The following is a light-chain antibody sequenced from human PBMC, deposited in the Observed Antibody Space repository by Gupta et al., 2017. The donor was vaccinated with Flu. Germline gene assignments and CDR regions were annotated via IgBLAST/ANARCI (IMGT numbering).Light chain of an antibody. Sequence: IVLPQSPTTLSVSPGEGATLSCRASQSVSSNLGWYQQKPGQAPRLLIYGASTRATGSPARFSGSGSGKEFTLTIGSLQSEDFAIYDCKQENNGPRQLTFGGGTKVEIK. CDR3: KQENNGPRQLT. J-gene: IGKJ4*01. CDR2: GAS. CDR1: QSVSSN. V-gene: IGKV3-15*01.